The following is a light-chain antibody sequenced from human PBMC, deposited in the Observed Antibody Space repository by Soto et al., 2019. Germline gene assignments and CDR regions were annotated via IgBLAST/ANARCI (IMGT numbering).Light chain of an antibody. CDR3: QQYNSYSQT. V-gene: IGKV1-5*01. CDR2: DAS. J-gene: IGKJ1*01. CDR1: QSVSSS. Sequence: TQSPGTLSLSPGERATLSCRASQSVSSSYLAWYQQKPGKAPKLLIYDASSLESGVPSRFSGSGSGTEFTLTISSLQPDDFATYYCQQYNSYSQTFGQGTKVEIK.